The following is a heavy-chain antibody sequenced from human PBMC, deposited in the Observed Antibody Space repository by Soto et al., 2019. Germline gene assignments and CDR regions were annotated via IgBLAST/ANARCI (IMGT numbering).Heavy chain of an antibody. CDR1: GYTFTSYA. CDR2: INAGNGNT. V-gene: IGHV1-3*01. D-gene: IGHD3-22*01. J-gene: IGHJ5*02. Sequence: RASVKVSCKASGYTFTSYAMHWVRQAPGQRLEWMGWINAGNGNTKYSQKFQGRVTITRDTSASTAYMELSSLRSEDTAVYYCAMAPHYYDSSGYYYHWGQGTLVTVSS. CDR3: AMAPHYYDSSGYYYH.